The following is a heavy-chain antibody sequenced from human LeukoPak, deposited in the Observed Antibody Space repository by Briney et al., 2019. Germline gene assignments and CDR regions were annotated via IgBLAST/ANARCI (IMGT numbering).Heavy chain of an antibody. J-gene: IGHJ4*02. V-gene: IGHV3-23*01. D-gene: IGHD6-6*01. CDR1: GFTFRSYA. CDR3: AKDGGVQAARFHY. CDR2: ISGSGGST. Sequence: GGSLRLSCAASGFTFRSYAMSWVRQAPGKGLEWVSAISGSGGSTYYADSVKGRFTISRDNSKNTVYLQMNSLRAEDTAVYYCAKDGGVQAARFHYWGEGTLVTVSS.